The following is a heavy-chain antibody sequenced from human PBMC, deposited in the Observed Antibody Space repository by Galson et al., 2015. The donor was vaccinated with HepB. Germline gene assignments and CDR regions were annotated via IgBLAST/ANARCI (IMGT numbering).Heavy chain of an antibody. CDR3: AREGFSYGLDY. V-gene: IGHV3-21*01. J-gene: IGHJ4*02. CDR1: GFTFNTYS. CDR2: ISRSNTYI. Sequence: SLRLSCAASGFTFNTYSMNWVRQAPGKGLEWVSSISRSNTYIYYADSVKGRFTISRDNAKNSLNLQMNSLRAEDTAVYYCAREGFSYGLDYWGQGTLVTASS. D-gene: IGHD5-18*01.